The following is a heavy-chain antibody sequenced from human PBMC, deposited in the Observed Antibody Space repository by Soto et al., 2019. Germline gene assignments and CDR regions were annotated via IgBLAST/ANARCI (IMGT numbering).Heavy chain of an antibody. J-gene: IGHJ4*02. Sequence: QVQLVESGGGLVKPGGSLRLSCAASGFTFSDYYMSWIRQAPGKGLEWVSYISSSGSTIYYADSVKGRFTISRDNAKNSLYVQMNSLRAEDTAVYYCARIYCSSTSCPSPSPYYFDYWGQGTLVTVSS. D-gene: IGHD2-2*01. CDR3: ARIYCSSTSCPSPSPYYFDY. V-gene: IGHV3-11*01. CDR2: ISSSGSTI. CDR1: GFTFSDYY.